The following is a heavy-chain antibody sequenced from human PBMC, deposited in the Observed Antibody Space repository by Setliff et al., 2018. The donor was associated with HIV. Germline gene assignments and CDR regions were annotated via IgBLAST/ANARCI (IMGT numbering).Heavy chain of an antibody. V-gene: IGHV4-59*01. CDR3: ARASSGYESRGLFDY. Sequence: SETLSLTCTVSGGFISSYYWSWIRQPPGKGLEWIGYVYGSGSTNYNPSLKSRVTISVDTSRNQFSLKVTSVTAADTAVYYCARASSGYESRGLFDYWGQGMLVTVSS. J-gene: IGHJ4*02. D-gene: IGHD5-12*01. CDR2: VYGSGST. CDR1: GGFISSYY.